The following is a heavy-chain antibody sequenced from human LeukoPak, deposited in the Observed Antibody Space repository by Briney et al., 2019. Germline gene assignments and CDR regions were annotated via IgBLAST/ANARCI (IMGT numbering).Heavy chain of an antibody. CDR3: ARVGAVAGADYYYYGMDV. CDR2: IIPIFGTA. V-gene: IGHV1-69*13. D-gene: IGHD6-19*01. Sequence: SVKVSCKASGGTFSSYAISWVRQAPEQGLEWMGGIIPIFGTANYAQKFQGRVTITADDSTSTAYMELSSLRSEDTAVYYCARVGAVAGADYYYYGMDVWGQGTTVTVSS. CDR1: GGTFSSYA. J-gene: IGHJ6*02.